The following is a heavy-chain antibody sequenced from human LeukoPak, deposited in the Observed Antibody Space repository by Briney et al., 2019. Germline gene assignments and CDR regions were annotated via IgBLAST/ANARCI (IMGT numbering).Heavy chain of an antibody. J-gene: IGHJ6*03. CDR3: ARLPRITMVLGVYYYYYYMDV. CDR1: GGSISSSSYY. CDR2: IYYSGST. Sequence: SETLSLTCTVSGGSISSSSYYWGWIRQPPGKGLEWIGSIYYSGSTYYNPSLKSRVTISVDTSKNQFSLKLSSVTAADTAVYYCARLPRITMVLGVYYYYYYMDVWGKGTTVTVSS. D-gene: IGHD3-10*01. V-gene: IGHV4-39*01.